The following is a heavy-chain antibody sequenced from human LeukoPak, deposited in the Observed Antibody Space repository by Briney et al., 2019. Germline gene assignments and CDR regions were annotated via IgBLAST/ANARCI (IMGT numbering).Heavy chain of an antibody. CDR2: IRSKANSYAT. CDR1: GFTFSGSA. Sequence: GSLRLSCAASGFTFSGSAMHWVRQASGKGLEWVGRIRSKANSYATAYAASVKGRFTISRDDSKNTAYLQMNSLKTEDTAVYYCTRPHCSSTSCPSSDYWGQGTLVTVSS. J-gene: IGHJ4*02. CDR3: TRPHCSSTSCPSSDY. V-gene: IGHV3-73*01. D-gene: IGHD2-2*01.